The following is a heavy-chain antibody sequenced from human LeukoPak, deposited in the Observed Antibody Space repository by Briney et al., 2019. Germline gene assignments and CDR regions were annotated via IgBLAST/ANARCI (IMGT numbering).Heavy chain of an antibody. CDR2: IWYDGSNK. CDR3: ARDRYSSSWTPDAFDI. V-gene: IGHV3-33*01. J-gene: IGHJ3*02. CDR1: GFTFSSYG. Sequence: GGSLRLSCAASGFTFSSYGMHWVRQAPGKGLEWVAVIWYDGSNKYYADSVKGRFTISRDNSKNTLYLQMNSLRAEDTAVYYCARDRYSSSWTPDAFDIWGQGTMVTVSS. D-gene: IGHD6-13*01.